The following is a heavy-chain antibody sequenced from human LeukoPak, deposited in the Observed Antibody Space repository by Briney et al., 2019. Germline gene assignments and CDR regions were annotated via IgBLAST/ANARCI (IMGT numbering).Heavy chain of an antibody. CDR2: INHSGST. V-gene: IGHV4-34*01. Sequence: PSETLSLTCAVYGGSFSGYYWSWIRQPPGKGLEWIGEINHSGSTNYNPSLKSRVTISVDTSKNQFSLKLSSVTAADTAVYYCARAGYSSSSGNLDAFDIWGQGTMVTVSS. CDR3: ARAGYSSSSGNLDAFDI. CDR1: GGSFSGYY. J-gene: IGHJ3*02. D-gene: IGHD6-6*01.